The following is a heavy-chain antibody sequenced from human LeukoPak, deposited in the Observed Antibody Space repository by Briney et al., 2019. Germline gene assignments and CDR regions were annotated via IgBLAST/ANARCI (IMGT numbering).Heavy chain of an antibody. Sequence: PSETLSLTCAVSGYSFSSAYRWGWIRQPPGEGLEWIGTIYDTGRIYYNPSLKGRVTISVDTSKDQFSLTLTSVTAADTAVYYCATVETLTTAYFDDWGQGTLVTVSS. CDR3: ATVETLTTAYFDD. CDR2: IYDTGRI. V-gene: IGHV4-38-2*01. CDR1: GYSFSSAYR. D-gene: IGHD4-17*01. J-gene: IGHJ4*02.